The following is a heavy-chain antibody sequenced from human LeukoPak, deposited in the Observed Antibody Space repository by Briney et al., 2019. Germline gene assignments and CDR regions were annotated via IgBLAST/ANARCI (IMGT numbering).Heavy chain of an antibody. CDR2: ISTKGGST. V-gene: IGHV3-64*02. Sequence: GGSLRLSCAASGFIFSNYAMYWVRQAPGKGLESVAAISTKGGSTSYADSVKGRMTISRDDSKNTLFLQMGSLTTDVMGLYFCARDRSGAFDYWGQGTLVTVSS. D-gene: IGHD6-19*01. CDR3: ARDRSGAFDY. CDR1: GFIFSNYA. J-gene: IGHJ4*02.